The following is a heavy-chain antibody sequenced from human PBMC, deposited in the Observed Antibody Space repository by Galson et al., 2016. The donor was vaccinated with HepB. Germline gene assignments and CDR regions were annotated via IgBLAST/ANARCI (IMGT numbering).Heavy chain of an antibody. CDR2: ISSDGGGT. V-gene: IGHV3-64*04. Sequence: SLRLSCAASEFTFSSYAMHWVRQAPGKGLEYVSSISSDGGGTYYADSVKGRFTISRDNSKNILYLQMKSLRDGDTAVYYCAKRPYSYGWHYGMDVWGQGTTVTVSS. D-gene: IGHD5-18*01. CDR3: AKRPYSYGWHYGMDV. J-gene: IGHJ6*02. CDR1: EFTFSSYA.